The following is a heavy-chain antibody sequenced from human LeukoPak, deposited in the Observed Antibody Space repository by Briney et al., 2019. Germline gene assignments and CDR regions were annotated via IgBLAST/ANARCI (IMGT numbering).Heavy chain of an antibody. CDR2: IRKDGSDI. D-gene: IGHD7-27*01. J-gene: IGHJ5*02. CDR3: ARGHLGRRWFDP. Sequence: PGGSLRLSCAASGFTFSTYWMSWVRQAPGKGLEWVANIRKDGSDIHYVDSVKGRFTISRDNAKNSLYLEMSSLRGEDTALYYCARGHLGRRWFDPWGQGTLVTVSS. V-gene: IGHV3-7*01. CDR1: GFTFSTYW.